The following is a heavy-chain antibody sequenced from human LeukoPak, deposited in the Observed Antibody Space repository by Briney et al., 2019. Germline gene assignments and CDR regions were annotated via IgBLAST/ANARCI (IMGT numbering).Heavy chain of an antibody. Sequence: PSETLSLTCTVSGGSISSYYWSWIRQPPGKGLEWIGEINHRGSTTYNPSLKSRVTISEDTSKKQFSLKLTSVTAADTAIYYCAGGPYCSGGTCSFYFYGLAVWGPGTAVTVSS. D-gene: IGHD2-15*01. CDR2: INHRGST. V-gene: IGHV4-34*01. J-gene: IGHJ6*02. CDR3: AGGPYCSGGTCSFYFYGLAV. CDR1: GGSISSYY.